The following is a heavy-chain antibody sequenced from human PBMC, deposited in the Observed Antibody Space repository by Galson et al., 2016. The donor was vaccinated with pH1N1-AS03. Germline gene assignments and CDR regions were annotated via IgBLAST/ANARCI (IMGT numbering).Heavy chain of an antibody. V-gene: IGHV2-70*04. CDR2: IDWDDGT. CDR1: GFSLSTGGMR. J-gene: IGHJ6*02. D-gene: IGHD5-24*01. Sequence: PALVKPPQTLTLTCPVSGFSLSTGGMRVSWIRQPPGKALEWRGRIDWDDGTFYSTSLKTRLTIPKDTSKNQVVLTMTNMDPVDTGTYYCARTLNYNTGLDVWGPGATVTVSS. CDR3: ARTLNYNTGLDV.